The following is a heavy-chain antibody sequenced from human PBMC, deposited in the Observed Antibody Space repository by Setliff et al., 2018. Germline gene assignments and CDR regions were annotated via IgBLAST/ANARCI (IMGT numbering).Heavy chain of an antibody. V-gene: IGHV3-15*01. J-gene: IGHJ6*02. CDR3: TTSPISSGWHSNFDYNMDV. Sequence: TGGSLRLSCAGSGFNFTHAWMNWVRQAPGKGLEWVGRIKDKSDGGTTDHAAPVKGRFTVSRDDSISTLYLQMNSLKTEDTAVYYCTTSPISSGWHSNFDYNMDVWGQGTTVTVSS. CDR1: GFNFTHAW. D-gene: IGHD6-19*01. CDR2: IKDKSDGGTT.